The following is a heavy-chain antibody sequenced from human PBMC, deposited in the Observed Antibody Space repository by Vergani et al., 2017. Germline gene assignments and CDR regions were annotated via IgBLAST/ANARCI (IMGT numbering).Heavy chain of an antibody. V-gene: IGHV3-15*01. D-gene: IGHD6-19*01. CDR1: GLRFKDSW. Sequence: EVQLVESGGDFVQPGRSLRLSCAASGLRFKDSWMAWVRQTPGQGLEWVGHIKTKDHDDATDYSAAVKGRFIISRDDSTSTIYLQMNRLKTEDTGVYYCTTLDLIALSAMFDYWGRGTLVTVSS. CDR3: TTLDLIALSAMFDY. CDR2: IKTKDHDDAT. J-gene: IGHJ4*02.